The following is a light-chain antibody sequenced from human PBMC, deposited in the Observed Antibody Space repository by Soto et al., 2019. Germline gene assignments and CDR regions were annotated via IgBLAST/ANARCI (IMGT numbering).Light chain of an antibody. V-gene: IGKV3-15*01. CDR3: QQYINWVGT. J-gene: IGKJ1*01. CDR2: GAS. Sequence: IMMTQSPVTLSVSPGERATLSCRASQSVSSNLAWYQQKPGQAPRLLIYGASTRATGIPARFSGSGSGTECTLTISSLQSEDFAVYYCQQYINWVGTFGLGTKVEIK. CDR1: QSVSSN.